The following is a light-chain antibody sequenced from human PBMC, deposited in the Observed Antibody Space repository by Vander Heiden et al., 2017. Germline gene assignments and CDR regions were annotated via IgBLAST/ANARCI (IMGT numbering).Light chain of an antibody. V-gene: IGLV3-21*02. J-gene: IGLJ3*02. CDR3: QAWDSSSDHWV. Sequence: SYVLTQPPSVSVAPGQTARITCGGDNIGSKSVHWYQQKPGQAPVLLVYDDSDRPSGIPERFSGSKSGTTATLTISRVEAGDEADYYCQAWDSSSDHWVFGGGTKLTVL. CDR2: DDS. CDR1: NIGSKS.